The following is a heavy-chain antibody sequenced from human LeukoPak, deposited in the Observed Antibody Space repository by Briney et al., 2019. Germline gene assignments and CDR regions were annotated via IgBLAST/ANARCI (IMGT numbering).Heavy chain of an antibody. V-gene: IGHV3-9*03. CDR1: GFTFDDYA. D-gene: IGHD5-24*01. Sequence: GRSLRLSCAASGFTFDDYAMLWVRQAPGKGLEWVSGISWNSGSIGYADSVKGRFTISRDNAKNSLYLQMNSLRAEDMALYYCAKDVRDGYNSGAFDIWGQGTMVTVSS. J-gene: IGHJ3*02. CDR3: AKDVRDGYNSGAFDI. CDR2: ISWNSGSI.